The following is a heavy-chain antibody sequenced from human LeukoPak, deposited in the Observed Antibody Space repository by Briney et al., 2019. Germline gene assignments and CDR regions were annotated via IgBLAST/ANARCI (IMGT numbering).Heavy chain of an antibody. CDR3: ARGDCSSDTCYLPEYFQH. J-gene: IGHJ1*01. V-gene: IGHV1-18*01. CDR1: GYTLISYS. CDR2: ISAYSGHT. D-gene: IGHD2-15*01. Sequence: ASVKVSCKASGYTLISYSISWVRQAPGQGLEWMGWISAYSGHTNYAQKLQGRVTMTTDTSTSTAYMELRSLRPDDTAVYYCARGDCSSDTCYLPEYFQHWGQGTLVTVSS.